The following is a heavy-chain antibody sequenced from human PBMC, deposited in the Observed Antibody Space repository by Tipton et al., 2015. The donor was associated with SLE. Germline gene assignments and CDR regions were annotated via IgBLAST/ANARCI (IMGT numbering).Heavy chain of an antibody. CDR1: GASMRGYY. D-gene: IGHD3-10*01. V-gene: IGHV4-34*01. Sequence: TLSLTCSVSGASMRGYYWTWIRQSPGKGLEWIGEINHSGGTTYNPSLKSRVTVSVDTSQNQFSLSVSFVTAADTAVYYCARGSPGYFGSGQRTFDYWGQGTLVTVSS. J-gene: IGHJ4*02. CDR2: INHSGGT. CDR3: ARGSPGYFGSGQRTFDY.